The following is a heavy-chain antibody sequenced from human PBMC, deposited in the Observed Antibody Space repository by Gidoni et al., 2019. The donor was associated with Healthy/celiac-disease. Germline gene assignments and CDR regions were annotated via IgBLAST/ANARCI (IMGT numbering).Heavy chain of an antibody. CDR2: INHSGST. CDR3: ARTVKYSSSRWLHWYFDL. CDR1: GGSFSGYY. J-gene: IGHJ2*01. V-gene: IGHV4-34*01. D-gene: IGHD5-12*01. Sequence: QVQLQQWGAGLLKPSETLSLTCAVYGGSFSGYYWSWIRQPPGKGLEWIGEINHSGSTNYNPSLKSRVTISVDTSKNQFSLKLSSVTAADTAVYYCARTVKYSSSRWLHWYFDLWGRGTLVTVSS.